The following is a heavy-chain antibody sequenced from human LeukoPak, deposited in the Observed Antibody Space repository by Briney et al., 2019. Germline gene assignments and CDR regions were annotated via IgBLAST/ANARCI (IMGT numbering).Heavy chain of an antibody. CDR2: ISTDGSRP. Sequence: GGSPRLSCAASGFTFSSHWMHWVRQAPGKGLVWVSGISTDGSRPRYADSVNGRFTISRDNAKNTLYLQMNSLRAEDTAVYFCVRDGQGSTPLDYWGQGTLVTVSS. D-gene: IGHD2-15*01. CDR3: VRDGQGSTPLDY. V-gene: IGHV3-74*01. CDR1: GFTFSSHW. J-gene: IGHJ4*02.